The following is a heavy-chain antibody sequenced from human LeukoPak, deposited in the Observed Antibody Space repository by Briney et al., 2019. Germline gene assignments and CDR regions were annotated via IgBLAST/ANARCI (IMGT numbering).Heavy chain of an antibody. J-gene: IGHJ3*02. CDR3: ARDRLPWFGEPDAFDI. D-gene: IGHD3-10*01. CDR1: GYTFTSYG. CDR2: ISAYNGNT. Sequence: GASVKVSCKASGYTFTSYGISWVRQAPGQGLEWMGWISAYNGNTNYAQKLQGRVTMTTDTSTSTAYMELRSLRSDDTAVYYCARDRLPWFGEPDAFDIWGQGTMVTVSS. V-gene: IGHV1-18*01.